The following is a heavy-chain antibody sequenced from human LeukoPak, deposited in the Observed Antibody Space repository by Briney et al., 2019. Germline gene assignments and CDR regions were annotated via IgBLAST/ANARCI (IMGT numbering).Heavy chain of an antibody. CDR2: ISSSGSTI. V-gene: IGHV3-48*03. J-gene: IGHJ6*03. CDR1: GFTFSSYE. Sequence: GGSLRLSCAASGFTFSSYEMNWVRQAPGKGLEWVSYISSSGSTIYYADSVKGRFTISRDNAKNSLYLQMNSLRAEDTALYYCARDPQGYCSGGSCPYYYMDVWGKGTTVTVSS. CDR3: ARDPQGYCSGGSCPYYYMDV. D-gene: IGHD2-15*01.